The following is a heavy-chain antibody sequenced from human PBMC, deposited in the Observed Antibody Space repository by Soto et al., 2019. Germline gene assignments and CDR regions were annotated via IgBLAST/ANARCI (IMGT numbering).Heavy chain of an antibody. V-gene: IGHV5-10-1*01. Sequence: PGESLKISCKGSGYRFTSYWITWVRQMPGRGLEWMGRIDPSDSHTNYSPSFQGHVTISADKSISTAYLQWSSLKASDTATYYCARFGYGLGNWFDPWGQGTLVTVS. CDR1: GYRFTSYW. D-gene: IGHD5-12*01. CDR2: IDPSDSHT. J-gene: IGHJ5*02. CDR3: ARFGYGLGNWFDP.